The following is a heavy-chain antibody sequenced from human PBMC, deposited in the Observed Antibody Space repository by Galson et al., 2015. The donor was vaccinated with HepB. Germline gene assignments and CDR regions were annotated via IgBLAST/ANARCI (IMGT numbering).Heavy chain of an antibody. J-gene: IGHJ4*02. V-gene: IGHV3-48*04. D-gene: IGHD3-3*01. Sequence: SLRLSCAASGFTFSSYSMNWVRQAPGKGLEWLSYISRGSSTIYYADSVKGRFTISRDNAKNSLYLQMNSLRAEDTAVYYCARDSDVWFIGTFDYWGQGTLLTVSS. CDR3: ARDSDVWFIGTFDY. CDR2: ISRGSSTI. CDR1: GFTFSSYS.